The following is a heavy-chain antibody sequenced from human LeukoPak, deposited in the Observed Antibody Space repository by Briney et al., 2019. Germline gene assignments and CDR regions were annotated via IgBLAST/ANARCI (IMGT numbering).Heavy chain of an antibody. D-gene: IGHD4-23*01. CDR2: IYTSGST. J-gene: IGHJ6*03. CDR3: ARRAPYGGNSDFYYYYYMDV. V-gene: IGHV4-4*09. Sequence: PSETLSLTCTVSGGSISSYYWSWIRQPPGKGLEWIGYIYTSGSTNYNPSLKSRVTISVDTSKNQFSLKLSSVTAADTAVYYCARRAPYGGNSDFYYYYYMDVWGKGTTVTVSS. CDR1: GGSISSYY.